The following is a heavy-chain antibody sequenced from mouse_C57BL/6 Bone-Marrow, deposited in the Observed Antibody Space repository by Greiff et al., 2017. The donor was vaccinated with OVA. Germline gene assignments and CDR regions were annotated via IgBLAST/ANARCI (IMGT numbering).Heavy chain of an antibody. CDR2: IDPETGVT. Sequence: VQLQQSGPELVTPGASVTLSCKASGYSFTDSYLHWVKQTPVPCLEWIGAIDPETGVTAYNQKFKGKAILTADKSSSTAYMELRSLTSEDSAVYYCTAHDAYWGQGTTLTVSS. D-gene: IGHD1-3*01. J-gene: IGHJ2*01. CDR1: GYSFTDSY. CDR3: TAHDAY. V-gene: IGHV1-15*01.